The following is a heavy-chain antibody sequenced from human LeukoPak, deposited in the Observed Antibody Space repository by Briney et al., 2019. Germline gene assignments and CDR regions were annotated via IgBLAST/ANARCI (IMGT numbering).Heavy chain of an antibody. J-gene: IGHJ4*02. Sequence: SETLSLTCTVSGGSISSYYWSWIRQPPGKGLEWIGYIYYSGSTNYNPSLKSRVTISVDTSKNQFSLKLSSVTAADTAVYYCARFPTLYFGADYWGQGTLVTVSS. D-gene: IGHD3-10*01. CDR2: IYYSGST. CDR3: ARFPTLYFGADY. V-gene: IGHV4-59*01. CDR1: GGSISSYY.